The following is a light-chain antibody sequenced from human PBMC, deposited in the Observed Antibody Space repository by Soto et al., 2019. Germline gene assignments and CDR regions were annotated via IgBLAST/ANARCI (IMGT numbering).Light chain of an antibody. CDR2: RAS. V-gene: IGKV3-15*01. CDR1: QHVSSN. J-gene: IGKJ2*01. CDR3: QQYNKWPYT. Sequence: EIEMTQSPATLSVSPGGSATLSCRASQHVSSNLAWYRQKPGQAPTLLIYRASTRATGIPATFSGSGSGTEFTLTISSLQSEDFAVYYCQQYNKWPYTFGQGTKVEI.